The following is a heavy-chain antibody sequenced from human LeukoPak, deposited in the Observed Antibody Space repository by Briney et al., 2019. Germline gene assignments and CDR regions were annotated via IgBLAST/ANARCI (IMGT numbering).Heavy chain of an antibody. CDR2: MNPNSGNT. CDR3: AKTSGYYLDNWFDP. Sequence: GASVKVSCKASGYTFTNYDINWVRQATGQGLEWMGWMNPNSGNTGYAQKFQGRVTFTRNTSISTAYVELSSLRSEDTAAYYCAKTSGYYLDNWFDPWGQGTLVTVSS. V-gene: IGHV1-8*01. CDR1: GYTFTNYD. J-gene: IGHJ5*02. D-gene: IGHD3-22*01.